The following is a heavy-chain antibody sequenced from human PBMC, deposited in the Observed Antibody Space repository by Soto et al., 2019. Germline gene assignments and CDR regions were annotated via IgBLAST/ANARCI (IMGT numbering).Heavy chain of an antibody. D-gene: IGHD6-13*01. Sequence: QAQVVQSGAEVRKPGSSVKLSCKASEGTFNSYAIAWVRQAPGQGLEWMGGIIPYYNTLNYAQKFQDRVTMTADDSTNTVYMELSSLRSDDTAVYFCASGASRWDPYVFDSWAQGTLVTVSS. CDR3: ASGASRWDPYVFDS. CDR1: EGTFNSYA. V-gene: IGHV1-69*01. J-gene: IGHJ4*02. CDR2: IIPYYNTL.